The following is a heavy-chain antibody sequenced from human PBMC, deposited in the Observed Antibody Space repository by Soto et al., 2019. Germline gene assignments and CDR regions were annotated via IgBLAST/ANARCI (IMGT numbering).Heavy chain of an antibody. CDR1: GFTFSSNS. Sequence: GGSLILSCAASGFTFSSNSMSWVRQAPGKGLEWVSAISGGGGTTTYYADSVKGRFTISRDNAKNTLYLQMTSLRAEDTAVYYCAKGRSDTNRFDDWGQGSLVTVSS. CDR3: AKGRSDTNRFDD. CDR2: ISGGGGTTT. V-gene: IGHV3-23*01. J-gene: IGHJ4*02. D-gene: IGHD5-18*01.